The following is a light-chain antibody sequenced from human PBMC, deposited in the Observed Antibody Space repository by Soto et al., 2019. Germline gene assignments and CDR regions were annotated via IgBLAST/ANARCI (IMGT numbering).Light chain of an antibody. CDR2: EVN. CDR1: SSDVDGYIY. Sequence: QSALTQPPSASGSPGQSVAISCTGTSSDVDGYIYVSWYQQHPGKAPKLMIYEVNKRPSGVPDRFSGSKSGNTASLTVSGLQAEDEADYYCSSYAGSSNVFGTGTQLTVL. V-gene: IGLV2-8*01. J-gene: IGLJ1*01. CDR3: SSYAGSSNV.